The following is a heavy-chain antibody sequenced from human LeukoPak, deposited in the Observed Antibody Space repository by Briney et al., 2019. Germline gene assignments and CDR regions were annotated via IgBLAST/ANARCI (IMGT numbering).Heavy chain of an antibody. D-gene: IGHD4-23*01. CDR3: ARDSISTTGVFGY. V-gene: IGHV3-21*01. J-gene: IGHJ4*02. CDR2: ISSSSSYI. Sequence: GGSLRLSYAASGFTFSSYSMNWVRQAPGRGLEWVSSISSSSSYIYYADSVKGRFTISRDNAKNSLYLQMNSLRAEDTAVYYCARDSISTTGVFGYWGQGTLVTVSS. CDR1: GFTFSSYS.